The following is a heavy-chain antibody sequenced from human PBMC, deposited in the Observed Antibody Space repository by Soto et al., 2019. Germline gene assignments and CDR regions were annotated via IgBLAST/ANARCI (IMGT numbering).Heavy chain of an antibody. CDR1: GFTFSGSA. V-gene: IGHV3-73*01. J-gene: IGHJ4*02. CDR3: TRPGSNYGSGLVY. Sequence: EVQLVASGGGLVQPGGSLKLSCAASGFTFSGSAMHWVRQASGKGLEWVGRIRSKANSYATAYAASVKGRFTISRDDSKNTAYLQMNSLKTEDTAVYYCTRPGSNYGSGLVYWGQGTLVTVSS. CDR2: IRSKANSYAT. D-gene: IGHD3-10*01.